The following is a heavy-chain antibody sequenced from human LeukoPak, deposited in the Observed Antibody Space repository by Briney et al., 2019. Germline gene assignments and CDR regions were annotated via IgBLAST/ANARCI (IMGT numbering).Heavy chain of an antibody. Sequence: PGGSLRLSCAASGFTFSSYGMHWVRQAPGKGPEWVAVIWYDGSNKYYADSVKGRFTISRDNSKNTLYLQMNSLRAEDTAVYYCAKSVIGCGGDCYYFDYWGQGTLVTVSS. J-gene: IGHJ4*02. CDR1: GFTFSSYG. D-gene: IGHD2-21*02. V-gene: IGHV3-33*06. CDR3: AKSVIGCGGDCYYFDY. CDR2: IWYDGSNK.